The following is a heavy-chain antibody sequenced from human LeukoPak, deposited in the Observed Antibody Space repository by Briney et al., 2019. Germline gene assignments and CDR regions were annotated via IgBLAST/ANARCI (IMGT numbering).Heavy chain of an antibody. CDR3: ARDDGSSPFN. V-gene: IGHV3-11*04. CDR1: GFTFSDYY. D-gene: IGHD3-10*01. Sequence: GGSLRLFXAASGFTFSDYYMSWIGQAPGRALEWGSYISSSGSTIYYADSVKGRFTISRDNAKNSLYLQMTSLRAEDTAVYYCARDDGSSPFNWGQGTLVTVSS. CDR2: ISSSGSTI. J-gene: IGHJ4*02.